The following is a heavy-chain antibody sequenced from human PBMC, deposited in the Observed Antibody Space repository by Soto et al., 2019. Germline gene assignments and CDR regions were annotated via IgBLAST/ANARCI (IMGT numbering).Heavy chain of an antibody. Sequence: QVQLVQSGAEVKKPGSSVKVSCKASGGTFSSYAISWVRQAPGQGLEWMGGIIPIFGTANYAQKFQGRVTFTADEPQGTADVELSGVRSEDTAVYYCARAGREYDFWSGYPNWFDPWGQGTLVTVSS. CDR3: ARAGREYDFWSGYPNWFDP. CDR1: GGTFSSYA. J-gene: IGHJ5*02. V-gene: IGHV1-69*12. D-gene: IGHD3-3*01. CDR2: IIPIFGTA.